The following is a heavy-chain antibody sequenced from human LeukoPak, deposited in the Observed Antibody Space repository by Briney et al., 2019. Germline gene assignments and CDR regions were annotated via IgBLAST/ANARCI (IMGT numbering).Heavy chain of an antibody. CDR1: GFTFSSYA. J-gene: IGHJ4*02. D-gene: IGHD2-21*02. CDR2: ISGSGGST. V-gene: IGHV3-23*01. CDR3: AKVGGDSNYFDY. Sequence: GGSLRLSCAASGFTFSSYAMSWVRQAPGKGLEWVSAISGSGGSTYYADSVKGRFTISRDNSKSTLYLQMNSLRAEDTAVYYCAKVGGDSNYFDYWGQGTLVTVSS.